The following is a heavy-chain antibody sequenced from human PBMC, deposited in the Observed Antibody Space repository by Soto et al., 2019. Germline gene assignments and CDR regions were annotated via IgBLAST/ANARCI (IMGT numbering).Heavy chain of an antibody. V-gene: IGHV3-21*01. J-gene: IGHJ4*02. CDR1: GFTFSSYS. CDR3: ARDRQSTPWYAADY. D-gene: IGHD6-13*01. CDR2: ISGSGGYI. Sequence: VGSLRLSCEGSGFTFSSYSMNWVRQAPGKGLEWVSSISGSGGYIYYADPVKGRFTISRDNAKNSLYLQMTSLRDEDTALYYCARDRQSTPWYAADYWGQGSLVTVSS.